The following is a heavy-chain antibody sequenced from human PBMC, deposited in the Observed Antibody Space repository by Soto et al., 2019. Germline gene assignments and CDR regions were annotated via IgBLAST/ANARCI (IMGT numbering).Heavy chain of an antibody. CDR1: DYAISSGYY. D-gene: IGHD5-12*01. Sequence: SETLSLTCVLSDYAISSGYYWAWIRQPPGKGLEWLGSIYHSGSTYQNPSLSSRVTISVDTSRNKFSLRLSSVTAADTAVYYCARDRDGYNYAFDIWGQGTVVTVSS. CDR2: IYHSGST. V-gene: IGHV4-38-2*02. CDR3: ARDRDGYNYAFDI. J-gene: IGHJ3*02.